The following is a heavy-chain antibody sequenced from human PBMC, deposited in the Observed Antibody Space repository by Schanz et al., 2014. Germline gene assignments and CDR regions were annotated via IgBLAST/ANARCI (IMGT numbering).Heavy chain of an antibody. CDR2: ISWNSGSI. J-gene: IGHJ3*01. CDR1: GFTFSSYA. Sequence: EVQLVESGGGLVQPGGSLRLSCAASGFTFSSYAMHWVRQAPGKGLEWVSGISWNSGSIGYVDSVRGRFTISRDNAKNSLYLQLNSLTAEDTAVYHCARDSRYCTGVDCKGDAFDLWGQGTLVTVSS. CDR3: ARDSRYCTGVDCKGDAFDL. V-gene: IGHV3-9*01. D-gene: IGHD2-8*02.